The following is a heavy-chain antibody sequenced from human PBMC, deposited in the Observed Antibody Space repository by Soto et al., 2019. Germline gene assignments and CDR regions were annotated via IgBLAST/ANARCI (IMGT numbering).Heavy chain of an antibody. CDR1: GFTFSSYG. D-gene: IGHD1-26*01. Sequence: QVQLVESGGGVVQPGRSLRLSCAASGFTFSSYGMHWVRQAPGKGLEWVAVISYDGSNKYYADSVKGRFTISRDNSKNTLYLQMNSLRAEDTAVYYCANGGGSYLWVVEHCGQGTLVTVSS. CDR2: ISYDGSNK. CDR3: ANGGGSYLWVVEH. V-gene: IGHV3-30*18. J-gene: IGHJ1*01.